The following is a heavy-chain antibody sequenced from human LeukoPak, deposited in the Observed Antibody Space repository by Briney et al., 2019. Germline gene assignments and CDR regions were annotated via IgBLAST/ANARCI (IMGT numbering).Heavy chain of an antibody. V-gene: IGHV4-4*07. CDR2: IYTSGST. CDR1: GGSISSYY. J-gene: IGHJ5*02. CDR3: ARDGSGYYLNWFDP. Sequence: PSETLSLTCTVSGGSISSYYWSWIRQPAGKGLEWIGRIYTSGSTNYNPSLKSRVTMSVDTSKNQFSLKLSSVTAADTAMYYCARDGSGYYLNWFDPWGQGTLVTVSS. D-gene: IGHD3-22*01.